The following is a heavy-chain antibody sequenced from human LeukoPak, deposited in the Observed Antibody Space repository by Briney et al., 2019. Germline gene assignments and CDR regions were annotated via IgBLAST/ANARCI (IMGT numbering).Heavy chain of an antibody. CDR1: GGSTSSYY. J-gene: IGHJ4*02. Sequence: SETLSLTCTVSGGSTSSYYWSWIRQPPGKGLEWIGNIYYSGSTNYNPSLKSRVTISIDTSKNQFSLKLSSVTAADTAVYYCARLPLRSHFDYWGQGTLVTVSS. CDR2: IYYSGST. CDR3: ARLPLRSHFDY. V-gene: IGHV4-59*08.